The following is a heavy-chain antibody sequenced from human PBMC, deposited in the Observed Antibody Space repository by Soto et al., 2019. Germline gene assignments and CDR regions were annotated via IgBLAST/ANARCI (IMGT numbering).Heavy chain of an antibody. Sequence: GGSLRLSCAASGFTFSSYWMNWVRRAPGRGLEWVANINRDGNEKYYVDSVKGRFTISRDNAKNSIFLQMNSLRAEDTAVYYCARDPTRDYGDYPPDYWGQGALVTVSS. CDR2: INRDGNEK. CDR3: ARDPTRDYGDYPPDY. J-gene: IGHJ4*02. D-gene: IGHD4-17*01. CDR1: GFTFSSYW. V-gene: IGHV3-7*01.